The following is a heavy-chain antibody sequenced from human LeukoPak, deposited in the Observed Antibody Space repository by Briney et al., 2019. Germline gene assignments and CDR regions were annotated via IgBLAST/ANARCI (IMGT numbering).Heavy chain of an antibody. J-gene: IGHJ4*02. CDR3: AKEKVIPFYGDQTNY. D-gene: IGHD4-17*01. V-gene: IGHV3-23*01. CDR1: GFTFSSYD. CDR2: ISGSGGST. Sequence: GGSLRLSCAASGFTFSSYDMSWVRQAPGKGLEWVSAISGSGGSTYYADSVKGRFTISRDNSKNTLYLQMNSLRAEDTAVYHCAKEKVIPFYGDQTNYWGQGTLVTVSS.